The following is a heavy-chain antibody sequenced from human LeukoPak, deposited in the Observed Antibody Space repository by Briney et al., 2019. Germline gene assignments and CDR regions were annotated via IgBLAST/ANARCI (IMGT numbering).Heavy chain of an antibody. V-gene: IGHV3-23*01. Sequence: GGSLRLSCAASGFTFSSYAMSWVRQAPGKGLEWVSAISDSGSATYYADSVKGRFTISRDNSKNTLHLQMNSLRAEDTAIYYCAKKIFQGWGFYFGYWGQGTLVTVSS. CDR3: AKKIFQGWGFYFGY. J-gene: IGHJ4*02. CDR1: GFTFSSYA. CDR2: ISDSGSAT. D-gene: IGHD2-21*01.